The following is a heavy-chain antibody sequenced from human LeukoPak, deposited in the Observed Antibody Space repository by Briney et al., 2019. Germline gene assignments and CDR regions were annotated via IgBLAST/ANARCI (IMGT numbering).Heavy chain of an antibody. CDR1: GFTFRSYW. D-gene: IGHD4-23*01. CDR3: ARAGRGNSGRGAFDI. J-gene: IGHJ3*02. V-gene: IGHV3-74*01. CDR2: INSDGSST. Sequence: PGGSLRLSCAASGFTFRSYWMHWVRHAPGKGLVWVSRINSDGSSTSYADSVKGRFTISRDNAKNTLYLQMNSLRAEDTAVYYCARAGRGNSGRGAFDIWGQGTMVTVSS.